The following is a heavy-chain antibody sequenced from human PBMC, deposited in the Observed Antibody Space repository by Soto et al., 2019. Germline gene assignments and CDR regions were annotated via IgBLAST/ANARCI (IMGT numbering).Heavy chain of an antibody. D-gene: IGHD6-19*01. CDR2: VSHDGRNT. V-gene: IGHV3-30*18. CDR1: GFTFSDYA. Sequence: VQLVESGGGVVQPGRSLRLSCAASGFTFSDYAMHWVRQAPGKGLEWVAVVSHDGRNTHYADSVKGRFTISRDSSKNTVCLEMHSLRAEDTAVCYCAKGGRQWLVTSDFNYWGHGALVTVSS. J-gene: IGHJ4*01. CDR3: AKGGRQWLVTSDFNY.